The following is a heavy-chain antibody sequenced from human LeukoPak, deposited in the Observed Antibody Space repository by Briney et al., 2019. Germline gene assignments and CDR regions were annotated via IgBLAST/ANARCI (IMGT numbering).Heavy chain of an antibody. CDR1: GYTFTGYY. D-gene: IGHD3-3*01. Sequence: SVKVSCKTSGYTFTGYYMHWVRQAPGQGLEWMGRIIPIFGIANYAQKFQGRVTITADKSTSTAYMELSSLRSEDTAVYYCARVGRRFLEWSLDVWGQGTTVTVSS. J-gene: IGHJ6*02. CDR2: IIPIFGIA. CDR3: ARVGRRFLEWSLDV. V-gene: IGHV1-69*04.